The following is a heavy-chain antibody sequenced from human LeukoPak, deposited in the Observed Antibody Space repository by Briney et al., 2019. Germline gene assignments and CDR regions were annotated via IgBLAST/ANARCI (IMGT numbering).Heavy chain of an antibody. J-gene: IGHJ5*02. V-gene: IGHV1-2*06. CDR3: ARDPVYYDSSGYFS. D-gene: IGHD3-22*01. CDR1: GYTFTGYY. Sequence: ASVKVSCKASGYTFTGYYMHWVRQAPGQGLEWMGRINPNSGGTNYAQKFQGRVTMTRDTSISAAYMELSRLRSDDTAVYYCARDPVYYDSSGYFSWGQGTLVTVSS. CDR2: INPNSGGT.